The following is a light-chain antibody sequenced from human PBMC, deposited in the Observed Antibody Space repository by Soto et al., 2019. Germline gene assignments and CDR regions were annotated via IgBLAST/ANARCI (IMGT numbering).Light chain of an antibody. CDR1: SSDVGSYNI. CDR3: CSYAGSSTVV. Sequence: QSALTQPASVSGSPGQSITISCTGTSSDVGSYNIVSWYQQHPGKAPKLMIYEGSKRPSGVSNRFSGSKSGNTASLTIAGLQAEDEADDYCCSYAGSSTVVFGGGTKLTVL. CDR2: EGS. V-gene: IGLV2-23*01. J-gene: IGLJ2*01.